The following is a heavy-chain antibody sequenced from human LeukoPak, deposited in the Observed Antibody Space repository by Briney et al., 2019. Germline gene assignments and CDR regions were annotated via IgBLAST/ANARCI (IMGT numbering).Heavy chain of an antibody. J-gene: IGHJ5*02. CDR2: INHSGST. D-gene: IGHD3-22*01. CDR3: TRSYSYDCSGYYYYWFDP. CDR1: GGSFSGYY. V-gene: IGHV4-34*01. Sequence: SETLSLTCAVYGGSFSGYYWSWIRQPPGKGLEWIGEINHSGSTNYNPSLKSRVTISVDTSKTQFSLKLSSVTAADTAVYYCTRSYSYDCSGYYYYWFDPWGKGTLVTVSS.